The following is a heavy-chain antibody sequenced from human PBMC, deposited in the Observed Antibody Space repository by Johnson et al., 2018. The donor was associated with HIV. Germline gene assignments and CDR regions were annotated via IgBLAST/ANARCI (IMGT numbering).Heavy chain of an antibody. CDR3: ARVRVGAFDI. D-gene: IGHD1-26*01. J-gene: IGHJ3*02. CDR2: IYSGGST. CDR1: GFTITSDY. Sequence: VHLVESGGGLVQPGGSLRLSCAASGFTITSDYMSWVRQAPGKGLEWVSIIYSGGSTYYADSVKGRFTISRDNSKNTLHLQMSSLRPEDTAVYYCARVRVGAFDIWGQGAMVSVSS. V-gene: IGHV3-66*02.